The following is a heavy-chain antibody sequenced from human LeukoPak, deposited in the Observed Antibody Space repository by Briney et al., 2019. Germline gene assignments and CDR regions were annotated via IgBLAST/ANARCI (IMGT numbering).Heavy chain of an antibody. CDR3: ARHRCSGGSCYPMNWFDP. V-gene: IGHV4-59*08. CDR1: GGSISSYY. CDR2: IYYSGST. Sequence: PSETLSLTCTVSGGSISSYYWSWIRQPPGKGLEWIGYIYYSGSTNYNPSLKSRVTISVDTSKNQFSLKLSSVTAADTAVYYCARHRCSGGSCYPMNWFDPWGQGTLVTVSS. D-gene: IGHD2-15*01. J-gene: IGHJ5*02.